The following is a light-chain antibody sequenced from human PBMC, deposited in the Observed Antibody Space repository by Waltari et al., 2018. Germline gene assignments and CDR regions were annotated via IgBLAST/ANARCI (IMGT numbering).Light chain of an antibody. CDR1: SSNIGAGYD. CDR2: CNT. CDR3: QSYDSSLSAVV. Sequence: QSVLTQPPSVSGAPGQRVTISCTGSSSNIGAGYDVHWYQQLPGTAPKLLIYCNTNRPSGVPDRFSGSKSATSASLAITGLQPEDEADYDCQSYDSSLSAVVFGGGTKLTVL. V-gene: IGLV1-40*01. J-gene: IGLJ3*02.